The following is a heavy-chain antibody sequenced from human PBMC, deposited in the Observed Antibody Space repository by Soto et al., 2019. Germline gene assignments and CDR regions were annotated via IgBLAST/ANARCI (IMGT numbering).Heavy chain of an antibody. CDR2: IVVGSGNT. D-gene: IGHD6-19*01. CDR1: GFTFSSSA. CDR3: AAELSGWYANGVDV. V-gene: IGHV1-58*01. Sequence: QMQLVQSGPEVKKPGTSVKVSCKASGFTFSSSAVQWVRQARGQRLEWIGWIVVGSGNTNYAQKFQERVTITRDMSTSTADMELSSLRSEDTAVYYCAAELSGWYANGVDVWGQGTTVTVSS. J-gene: IGHJ6*02.